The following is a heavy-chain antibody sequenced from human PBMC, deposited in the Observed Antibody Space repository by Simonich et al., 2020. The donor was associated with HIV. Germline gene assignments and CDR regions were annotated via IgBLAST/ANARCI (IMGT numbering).Heavy chain of an antibody. D-gene: IGHD3-16*01. CDR3: ASGGSISSVWADDY. CDR2: LTYDGSNK. Sequence: QVQLVESGGGVVQPGRSLRLSCAASGFTFSSSAMHWVRQAPGKGLEWVAVLTYDGSNKYYADSVKGRFTISRDNSKNTLYLQMNSLRAEDTAVYYCASGGSISSVWADDYWGQGTLVTVSS. J-gene: IGHJ4*02. CDR1: GFTFSSSA. V-gene: IGHV3-30*07.